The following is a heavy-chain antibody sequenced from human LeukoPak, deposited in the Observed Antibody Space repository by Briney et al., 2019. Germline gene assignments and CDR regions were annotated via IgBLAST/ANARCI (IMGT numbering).Heavy chain of an antibody. V-gene: IGHV4-39*07. Sequence: SETLSLTCTVSGGSINSTNYYWGWIRQPPGKGLEWIGSIYYSGSTYYNPSLRSRVTISVDTSKNQFSLKLTSVTAADTAVYYCARGGPIVGATTNLDYWGQGSLVTVSS. D-gene: IGHD1-26*01. CDR1: GGSINSTNYY. J-gene: IGHJ4*02. CDR2: IYYSGST. CDR3: ARGGPIVGATTNLDY.